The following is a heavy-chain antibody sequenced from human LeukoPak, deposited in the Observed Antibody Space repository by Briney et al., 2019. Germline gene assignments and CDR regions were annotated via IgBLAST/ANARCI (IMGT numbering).Heavy chain of an antibody. CDR3: ARDERGGYFQH. J-gene: IGHJ1*01. V-gene: IGHV4-59*01. D-gene: IGHD1-26*01. Sequence: PSETLSLTCTVSGGSISSYYWSWIRQPPGKGLEWIGYIYYSGTTNYNPSLKSRVTTSVDTSKNQFSLKLTSVTAADTAVYYCARDERGGYFQHWGRGTLVTVSS. CDR1: GGSISSYY. CDR2: IYYSGTT.